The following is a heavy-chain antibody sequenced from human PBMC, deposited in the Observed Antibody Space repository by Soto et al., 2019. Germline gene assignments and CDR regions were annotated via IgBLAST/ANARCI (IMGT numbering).Heavy chain of an antibody. CDR3: ARVGGSYARNYYYYGMDV. D-gene: IGHD1-26*01. J-gene: IGHJ6*02. CDR2: IIPIFGTA. Sequence: SVKVSCKASGGTFSSYAISWVRQAPVQGLEWMGGIIPIFGTANYAQKFQGRVTITADKSTSTAYMELSSLRSEDTAVYYCARVGGSYARNYYYYGMDVWGQGTTVTVSS. CDR1: GGTFSSYA. V-gene: IGHV1-69*06.